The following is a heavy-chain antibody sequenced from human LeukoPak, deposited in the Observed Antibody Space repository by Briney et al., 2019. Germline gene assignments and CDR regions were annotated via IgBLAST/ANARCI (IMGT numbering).Heavy chain of an antibody. D-gene: IGHD3-10*01. Sequence: SETLSLTCAVYGGSFSGYYWSWIRQPPGKGLEWIGEINHSESTNYNPSLKSRVTISVDTSKNQFSLKLSSVTAADTAVYYCARDKGTMVRGVTPIDYWGQGTLVTVSS. CDR2: INHSEST. J-gene: IGHJ4*02. V-gene: IGHV4-34*01. CDR3: ARDKGTMVRGVTPIDY. CDR1: GGSFSGYY.